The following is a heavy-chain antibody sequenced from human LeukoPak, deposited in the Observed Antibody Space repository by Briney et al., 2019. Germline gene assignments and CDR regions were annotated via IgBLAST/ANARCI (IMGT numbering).Heavy chain of an antibody. Sequence: PSETLSLTCAVYGGSFSGYYWSWIRQPPGKGLEWIGEINHSGSTNYNPSLKSRLAISVDTSSNHFSLKLISLTAADSAVYYCARQNYYNFWNALNWFDLWGQGAPVTVSS. V-gene: IGHV4-34*01. CDR2: INHSGST. CDR1: GGSFSGYY. D-gene: IGHD3-3*01. CDR3: ARQNYYNFWNALNWFDL. J-gene: IGHJ5*02.